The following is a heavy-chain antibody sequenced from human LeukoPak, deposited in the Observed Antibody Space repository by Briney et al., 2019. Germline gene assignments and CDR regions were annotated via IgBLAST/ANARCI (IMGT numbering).Heavy chain of an antibody. J-gene: IGHJ4*02. V-gene: IGHV4-39*07. Sequence: SETLSLTCTVSGGSISTSSYYWGWIRQPPGKGLEWIGSIYYSGSTYYNPSLKSRVTISVDTSKNQFSLKLSSVTAADTAVYYCAREVGRVTTSFDYWGQGTLVTVSS. D-gene: IGHD3-16*01. CDR1: GGSISTSSYY. CDR2: IYYSGST. CDR3: AREVGRVTTSFDY.